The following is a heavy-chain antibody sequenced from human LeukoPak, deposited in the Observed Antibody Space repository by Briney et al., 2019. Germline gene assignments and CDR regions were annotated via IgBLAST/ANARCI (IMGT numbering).Heavy chain of an antibody. J-gene: IGHJ4*02. CDR1: GFTFTDAW. D-gene: IGHD2-15*01. V-gene: IGHV3-15*01. Sequence: PGGSLRLSCAASGFTFTDAWMSWVRQAPGKGLEWVGRIKSKTDGGTTDYAAPVKGRFTISRDESKNTLYLQMNSLKTEDTAVYYCSGCSGGSCDTIDYWGQGTLVTVSS. CDR2: IKSKTDGGTT. CDR3: SGCSGGSCDTIDY.